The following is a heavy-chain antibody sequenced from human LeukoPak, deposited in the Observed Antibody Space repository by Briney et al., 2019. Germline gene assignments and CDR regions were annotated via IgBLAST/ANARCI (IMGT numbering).Heavy chain of an antibody. CDR2: ISWNSGSI. J-gene: IGHJ4*02. CDR1: GFTFDDYA. CDR3: AKDFYGSGSYYPNFDY. V-gene: IGHV3-9*01. Sequence: GGSLRLSCAASGFTFDDYAMHWVRQAPGKGLEWVSGISWNSGSIGYADSVKGRFTISRDNAKNSLYLQMNSLRAEDTALYYCAKDFYGSGSYYPNFDYWGQGTLVTVSS. D-gene: IGHD3-10*01.